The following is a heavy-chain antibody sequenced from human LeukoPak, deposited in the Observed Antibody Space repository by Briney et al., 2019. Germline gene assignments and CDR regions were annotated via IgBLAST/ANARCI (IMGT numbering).Heavy chain of an antibody. D-gene: IGHD5-24*01. Sequence: GASVKVSCKASGGTFSSYAISWVRQAPGQGLEWMGGIIPIFGTANYAQKFQGRVTITADKSTSTAYMELSSLRSEDTAVYYCASPAKSRDGYNPYYYYYYMDVWGKGTTVTVSS. CDR3: ASPAKSRDGYNPYYYYYYMDV. CDR2: IIPIFGTA. V-gene: IGHV1-69*06. J-gene: IGHJ6*03. CDR1: GGTFSSYA.